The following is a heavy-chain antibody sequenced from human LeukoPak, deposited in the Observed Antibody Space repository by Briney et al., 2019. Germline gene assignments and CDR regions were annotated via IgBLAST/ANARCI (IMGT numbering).Heavy chain of an antibody. Sequence: PGGSLRLSCAASGFTFSSYEMNWVRQAPGKGLEWVANIKQDGSEKYYVDSVKGRFTISRDNAKNSLYLQMNSLRAGDTAVYYCARDQIIHDSSGYSLFDYWGQGTLVTVSS. V-gene: IGHV3-7*01. D-gene: IGHD3-22*01. CDR2: IKQDGSEK. CDR1: GFTFSSYE. CDR3: ARDQIIHDSSGYSLFDY. J-gene: IGHJ4*02.